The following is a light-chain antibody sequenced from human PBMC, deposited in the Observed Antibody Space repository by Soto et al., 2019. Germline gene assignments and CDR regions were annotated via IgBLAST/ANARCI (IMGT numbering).Light chain of an antibody. V-gene: IGLV2-14*01. CDR3: LSYTSANTRV. J-gene: IGLJ3*02. Sequence: QSALTQPASVSASPGQSITISCTGTSSDVGGYKFVSWYQHHPCKAPKLMIYEVNNRPSGVSNRFSGSKSGNTASLTISGLQPEDEADYYCLSYTSANTRVFGGGTTLTVL. CDR1: SSDVGGYKF. CDR2: EVN.